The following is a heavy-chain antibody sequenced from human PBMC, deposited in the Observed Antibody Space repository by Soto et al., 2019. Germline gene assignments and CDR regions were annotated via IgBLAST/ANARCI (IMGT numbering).Heavy chain of an antibody. CDR2: IYYSGST. CDR3: ARRSQLRFLEWLTENDAFDI. D-gene: IGHD3-3*01. Sequence: SETLSLTCTVSGGSISSSSYYGGWIRQPPGKGLEWIGGIYYSGSTYYNPSLKSRVTISVDTSKNQFSLKLSSVTAADTAVYYCARRSQLRFLEWLTENDAFDIWGQGTMVTVSS. J-gene: IGHJ3*02. CDR1: GGSISSSSYY. V-gene: IGHV4-39*01.